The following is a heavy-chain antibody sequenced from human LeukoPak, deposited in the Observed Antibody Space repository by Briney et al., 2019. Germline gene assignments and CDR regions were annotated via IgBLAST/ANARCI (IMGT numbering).Heavy chain of an antibody. CDR1: GGSISSYY. J-gene: IGHJ4*02. V-gene: IGHV4-59*01. CDR2: IYYSGST. CDR3: AKDEAHTGEQDC. Sequence: SETLSLTCTVSGGSISSYYWSWIRQPPGKGLEWIGYIYYSGSTNYNPSLKSRVTISVDTSKNQFSLKLSSVTAADTAVYYCAKDEAHTGEQDCWGQGTLVTVSS. D-gene: IGHD7-27*01.